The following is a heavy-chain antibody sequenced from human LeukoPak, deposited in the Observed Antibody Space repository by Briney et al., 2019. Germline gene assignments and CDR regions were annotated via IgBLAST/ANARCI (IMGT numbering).Heavy chain of an antibody. J-gene: IGHJ5*02. CDR1: GGSFSGYY. V-gene: IGHV4-34*01. CDR3: ARGSRGYSGYAVIRVNWFDP. Sequence: SSEPLSLTCAVYGGSFSGYYWSWIRQPPGKGLEWIGEINHSGSTNYNPSLKSRVTISVDTSKNQFSLKLSSVTAADTAVYYCARGSRGYSGYAVIRVNWFDPWGQGTLVTVSS. CDR2: INHSGST. D-gene: IGHD5-12*01.